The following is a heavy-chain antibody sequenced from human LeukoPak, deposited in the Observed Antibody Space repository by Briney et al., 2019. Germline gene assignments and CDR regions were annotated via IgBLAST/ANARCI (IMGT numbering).Heavy chain of an antibody. CDR1: GFTFSSYW. CDR3: ARDPGAYGYSYGYPLDY. CDR2: IKQDGSEK. J-gene: IGHJ4*02. V-gene: IGHV3-7*01. D-gene: IGHD5-18*01. Sequence: GGSLRLSCAASGFTFSSYWMSWVHQAPGKGLEWVANIKQDGSEKYYVDSVKGRFTISRDNAKNSLYLQMNSLRAEDTAVYYCARDPGAYGYSYGYPLDYWGQGTLVTVSS.